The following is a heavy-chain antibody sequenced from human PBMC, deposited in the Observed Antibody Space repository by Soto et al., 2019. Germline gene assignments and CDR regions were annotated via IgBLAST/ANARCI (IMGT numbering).Heavy chain of an antibody. J-gene: IGHJ6*02. CDR3: ARDPSLSIYYYYYGMDV. Sequence: EVQLVESGGGLVKPGGSLRLSCAASGFTFSSYSMNWVRQARGKGLEWVSSISSSSSYIYYADSVKGRFTISRDNAKNSLYLQMNSLRAEDTAVYYCARDPSLSIYYYYYGMDVWGQGTTVTVSS. D-gene: IGHD6-6*01. CDR2: ISSSSSYI. V-gene: IGHV3-21*01. CDR1: GFTFSSYS.